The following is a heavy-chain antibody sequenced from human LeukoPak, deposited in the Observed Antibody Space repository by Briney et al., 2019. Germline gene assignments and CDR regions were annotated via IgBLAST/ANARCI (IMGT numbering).Heavy chain of an antibody. J-gene: IGHJ4*02. V-gene: IGHV4-59*01. CDR1: GGSISSYY. Sequence: PSETLSLTCTVSGGSISSYYWSWIRQPPGKGLEWIGNIYYSGSTNYNPSLKSRVTILVDTAKSRFSLKLSSVTAADTAVYYCARDTGTRGFDYWGQGTLVTVSS. D-gene: IGHD2-8*01. CDR2: IYYSGST. CDR3: ARDTGTRGFDY.